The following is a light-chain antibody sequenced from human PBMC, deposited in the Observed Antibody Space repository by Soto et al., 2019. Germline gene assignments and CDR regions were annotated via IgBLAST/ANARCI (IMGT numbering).Light chain of an antibody. CDR3: QQYNNWPRGT. J-gene: IGKJ1*01. CDR1: QSVSNN. CDR2: GAS. V-gene: IGKV3-15*01. Sequence: IVMTQSPASLSVSPGEGATLSCRASQSVSNNLAWYQQKPGQAPRLLIYGASTRATGIPARFSGSGSGTDFTLTISSLQSEDFAVYYCQQYNNWPRGTLGQGTKVDI.